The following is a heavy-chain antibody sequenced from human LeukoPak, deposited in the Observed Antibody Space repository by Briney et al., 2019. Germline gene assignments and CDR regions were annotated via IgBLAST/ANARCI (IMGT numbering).Heavy chain of an antibody. V-gene: IGHV3-23*01. CDR3: AKMALGYGDYVYFYFDY. J-gene: IGHJ4*02. D-gene: IGHD4-17*01. CDR1: GFTFSSYA. Sequence: GGPLRLSCAASGFTFSSYAMHWVRQAPGKGLEWVSAISGSGGSTYYADSVKGRFTISRDNSKNTLYLQMNSLRAEDTAVYYCAKMALGYGDYVYFYFDYWGQGTLVTVSS. CDR2: ISGSGGST.